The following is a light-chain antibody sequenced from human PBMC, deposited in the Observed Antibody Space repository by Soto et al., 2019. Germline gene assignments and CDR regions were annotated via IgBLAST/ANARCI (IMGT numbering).Light chain of an antibody. J-gene: IGKJ5*01. CDR2: GAS. CDR3: QQYGSSST. Sequence: IWLTQSPGTLSLSPGERATPSCRASQSVSSSYLAWYQQKPGQAPRLLIYGASSRPTGIPDRFSGSGSGTDFTLTISRLEPEDFAVYYCQQYGSSSTFGQGTRLEIK. V-gene: IGKV3-20*01. CDR1: QSVSSSY.